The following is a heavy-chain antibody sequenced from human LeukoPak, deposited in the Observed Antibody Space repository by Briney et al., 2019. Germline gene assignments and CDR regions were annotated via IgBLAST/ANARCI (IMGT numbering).Heavy chain of an antibody. CDR1: GGSISSRSHH. D-gene: IGHD3-10*01. Sequence: SSETLSLTCTVSGGSISSRSHHWGWIRQPPGNGLEGLGSIYYSGRNIYKQSLERRVKISVDTSKHQLSLLLGAVTAADTAVYYCAATGTFYKTVDYWGEGALVTVSP. CDR3: AATGTFYKTVDY. J-gene: IGHJ4*02. V-gene: IGHV4-39*01. CDR2: IYYSGRN.